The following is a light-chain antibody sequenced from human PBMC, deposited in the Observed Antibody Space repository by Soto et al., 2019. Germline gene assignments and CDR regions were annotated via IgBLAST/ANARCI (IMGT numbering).Light chain of an antibody. CDR3: LQDHNYPRT. J-gene: IGKJ1*01. CDR1: QDIQNE. CDR2: GSS. V-gene: IGKV1-6*01. Sequence: AIQMTQSPSSLSASVGDRVTIACRVSQDIQNELGWYQQKPGKAPKVLIYGSSTLQSGVPSRFSGGGSGTDFTLTISSLQPEDFATYYCLQDHNYPRTFGQGTKVEIK.